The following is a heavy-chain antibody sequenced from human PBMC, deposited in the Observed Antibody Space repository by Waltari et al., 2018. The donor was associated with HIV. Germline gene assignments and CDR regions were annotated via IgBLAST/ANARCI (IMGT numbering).Heavy chain of an antibody. CDR3: ARPGKLLPAAIGWDYYYYYGMDV. D-gene: IGHD2-2*02. CDR1: GGSFSGYY. V-gene: IGHV4-34*01. Sequence: QVQLQQWGAGLLKPSETLSLTCAVYGGSFSGYYWSWIRQPPGKGLEWIGEINHSGSTNYTPSLKSRVTISVDTSKNQFSLKLSSVTAADTAVYYCARPGKLLPAAIGWDYYYYYGMDVWGQGTTVTVSS. J-gene: IGHJ6*02. CDR2: INHSGST.